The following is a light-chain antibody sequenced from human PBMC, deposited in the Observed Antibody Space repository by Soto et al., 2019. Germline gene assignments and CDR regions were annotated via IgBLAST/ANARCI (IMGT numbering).Light chain of an antibody. J-gene: IGLJ3*02. V-gene: IGLV2-14*01. Sequence: QSALTQPASVSASPGQSITISCTGTSSDVGTYNYVSWYQQHPGKAPKLMIYEVSNRPSGVSNRFSGSKSGNTASLTISGLQAEDEADYYCSSYTISSTWVFGGGTKLTV. CDR2: EVS. CDR1: SSDVGTYNY. CDR3: SSYTISSTWV.